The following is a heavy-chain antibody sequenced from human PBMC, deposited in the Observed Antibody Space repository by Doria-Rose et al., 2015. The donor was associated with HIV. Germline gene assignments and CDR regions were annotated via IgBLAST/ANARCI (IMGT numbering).Heavy chain of an antibody. D-gene: IGHD6-13*01. CDR3: ARIKSSRWYHKYYFDF. J-gene: IGHJ4*02. CDR2: IFSDDER. Sequence: QVTLKESGPVLVKPTETLTLTCTVSGVSLSSPGMGVSWIRQPPGKALEWLANIFSDDERSYETSLKSRLTISRGTSKSQVVLTMTDMDPVDTATYYCARIKSSRWYHKYYFDFWGQRTLVIVSA. CDR1: GVSLSSPGMG. V-gene: IGHV2-26*01.